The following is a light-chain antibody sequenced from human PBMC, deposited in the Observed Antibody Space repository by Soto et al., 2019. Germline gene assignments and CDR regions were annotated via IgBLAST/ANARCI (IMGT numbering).Light chain of an antibody. CDR2: EGS. Sequence: QSVLTQPACVSLSPGQSITMSCTGTSSDVGSYNLVSWYQQHPGKAPKLMIYEGSKRPSGVSNRFSGSKSGNTASLTISGLQAEDEADYYCCSYAGSSTYVFGTGTKVTVL. J-gene: IGLJ1*01. CDR3: CSYAGSSTYV. V-gene: IGLV2-23*01. CDR1: SSDVGSYNL.